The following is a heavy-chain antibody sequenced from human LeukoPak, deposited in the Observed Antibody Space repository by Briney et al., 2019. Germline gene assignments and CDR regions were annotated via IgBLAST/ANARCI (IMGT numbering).Heavy chain of an antibody. V-gene: IGHV3-23*01. D-gene: IGHD2-8*01. CDR3: ANEEWYRFDY. J-gene: IGHJ4*02. CDR1: EFTFSSYA. Sequence: PGGSLRLSCAASEFTFSSYAMSWVRQAPGKGLEWVSSISDSGTGTYYTVSVRGRFTISRDNSKNTLYLQMNSLRAEDTALYYCANEEWYRFDYWGQGTLVTVPS. CDR2: ISDSGTGT.